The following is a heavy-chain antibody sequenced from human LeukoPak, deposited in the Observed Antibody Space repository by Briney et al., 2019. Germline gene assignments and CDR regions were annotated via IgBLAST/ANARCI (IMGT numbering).Heavy chain of an antibody. Sequence: GGSLRLSCAASGFTVSSNYMSWVRQAPGKGLEWVSVIYSGGSKYYADSVKGRFTISRDNSRNTLFLQMNSLRADDTAFYYCAKDRLDTAMVSDYWGQGTLVTVSS. CDR1: GFTVSSNY. CDR2: IYSGGSK. D-gene: IGHD5-18*01. V-gene: IGHV3-53*01. J-gene: IGHJ4*02. CDR3: AKDRLDTAMVSDY.